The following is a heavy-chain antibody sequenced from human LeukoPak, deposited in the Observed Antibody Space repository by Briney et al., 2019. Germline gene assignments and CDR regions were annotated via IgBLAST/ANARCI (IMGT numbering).Heavy chain of an antibody. CDR2: IYYSGST. J-gene: IGHJ3*02. Sequence: SETLSLTCIVSGGSISSSSYYWGWIRQPPGKGLEWIGSIYYSGSTYYNPSLKSRVTISVDTSKNQFSLKLSSVTAADTAVYYCARTRVQNEDYYDSSGYSPRGDAFGIWGQGTMVTVSS. V-gene: IGHV4-39*01. CDR1: GGSISSSSYY. D-gene: IGHD3-22*01. CDR3: ARTRVQNEDYYDSSGYSPRGDAFGI.